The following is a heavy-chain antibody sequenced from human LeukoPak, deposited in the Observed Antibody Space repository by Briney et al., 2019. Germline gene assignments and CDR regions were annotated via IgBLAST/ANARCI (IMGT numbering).Heavy chain of an antibody. J-gene: IGHJ6*02. Sequence: PGGSLRLSCAASGFTFSSYAISWVRQAPGEGLEWVSAISGSGGSTYYADSVKGRFTISRDNSKNTLYLQMNSLRAEDTAVYYCAKDLTPYCSSTSCLLYGMDVWGQGTTVTVSS. V-gene: IGHV3-23*01. D-gene: IGHD2-2*01. CDR2: ISGSGGST. CDR3: AKDLTPYCSSTSCLLYGMDV. CDR1: GFTFSSYA.